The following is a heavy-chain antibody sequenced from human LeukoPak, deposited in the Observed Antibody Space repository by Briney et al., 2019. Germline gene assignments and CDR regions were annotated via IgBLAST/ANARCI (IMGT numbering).Heavy chain of an antibody. J-gene: IGHJ3*01. V-gene: IGHV1-69*04. CDR2: IISRFGLT. Sequence: ASVKVSCKATGGTFIRYTISWVRQAPGQGHERRGRIISRFGLTNYAKKFQGRGIITADKSTRTAYMQLSSLRSEDTAIYYCARDLGITGTTLGDDVFDLWGQGTMVTISS. CDR3: ARDLGITGTTLGDDVFDL. D-gene: IGHD1-20*01. CDR1: GGTFIRYT.